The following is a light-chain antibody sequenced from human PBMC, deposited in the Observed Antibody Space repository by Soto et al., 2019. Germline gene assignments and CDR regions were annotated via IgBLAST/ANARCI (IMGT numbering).Light chain of an antibody. CDR3: SSYTSSTTVV. Sequence: QSALTQPASVSGSPGQSITISCTGTSSDVGGYNYVSWYQQHPGKAPKLMAYDVSNRPSDISDRFSGSKSGNTASLTISGLQDEDEDDYCCSSYTSSTTVVFGGGTKLTVL. J-gene: IGLJ2*01. V-gene: IGLV2-14*03. CDR2: DVS. CDR1: SSDVGGYNY.